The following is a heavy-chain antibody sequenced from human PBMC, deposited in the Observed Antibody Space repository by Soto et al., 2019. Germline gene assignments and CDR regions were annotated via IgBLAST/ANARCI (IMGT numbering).Heavy chain of an antibody. CDR1: GYTFTSYD. V-gene: IGHV1-8*01. CDR2: MNPNSGNT. Sequence: ASVKVSCKASGYTFTSYDINWVRQATGQGLEWMGWMNPNSGNTGYAQKFQGRVTMTRNTSISTAYMELSSLRSEDTAVYYCAREIVVVPAAIRASYYYYYMDVWGKGTTVTVSS. CDR3: AREIVVVPAAIRASYYYYYMDV. J-gene: IGHJ6*03. D-gene: IGHD2-2*01.